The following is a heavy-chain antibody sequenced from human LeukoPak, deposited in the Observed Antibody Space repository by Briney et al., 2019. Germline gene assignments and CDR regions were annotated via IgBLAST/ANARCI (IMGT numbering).Heavy chain of an antibody. CDR2: ISWNSGSI. V-gene: IGHV3-9*01. CDR3: ATLSSGASFYFDY. D-gene: IGHD1-26*01. Sequence: GGSLRLSCAASGFTFDDYAMHWVRQAPGKGLEWVSGISWNSGSIGYADSVKGRFTISRDNAKNSLYLQMNSLRAEDTALYYCATLSSGASFYFDYWGQGTLVTVSS. CDR1: GFTFDDYA. J-gene: IGHJ4*02.